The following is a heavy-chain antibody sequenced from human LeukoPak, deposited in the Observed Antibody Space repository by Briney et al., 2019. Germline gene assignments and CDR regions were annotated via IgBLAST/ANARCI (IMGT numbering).Heavy chain of an antibody. CDR3: AKDGYNYDSSGHFDY. Sequence: GGSLRLSSAASGFTFSLSAMHWVRQAPGTGLEWVSAISGSGGATYHADADSVKGRFTISRDNSKNALYLQINNLRAEDTAVYYCAKDGYNYDSSGHFDYWGQGTLVTVSS. CDR1: GFTFSLSA. CDR2: ISGSGGAT. J-gene: IGHJ4*02. V-gene: IGHV3-23*01. D-gene: IGHD3-22*01.